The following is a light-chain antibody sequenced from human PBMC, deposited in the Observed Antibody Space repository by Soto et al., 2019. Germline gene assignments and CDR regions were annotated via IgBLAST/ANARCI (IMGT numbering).Light chain of an antibody. Sequence: QLVLTQPPSASGTPGQRVTISCSGSNSNIGSNTVNWYQQLPGTAPKLLIYNNNQRPSGVPDRISGSKSGTSASLAISGLQSEDEADYYCAAWDGGHVVFGGGTKLTVL. J-gene: IGLJ2*01. CDR3: AAWDGGHVV. CDR1: NSNIGSNT. CDR2: NNN. V-gene: IGLV1-44*01.